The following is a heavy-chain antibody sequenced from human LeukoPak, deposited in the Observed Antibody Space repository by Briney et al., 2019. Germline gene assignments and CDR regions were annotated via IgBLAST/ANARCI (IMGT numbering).Heavy chain of an antibody. CDR3: AKGRGAAFDY. J-gene: IGHJ4*02. Sequence: GGSLRPSCAASGFTFSSYGMHWVRQAPGKGLEWVAVISYDGSNKYYADSVKGRFTISRDNSKNTLYLQMNSLRAEDTAVYYCAKGRGAAFDYWGQGTLVTVSS. CDR2: ISYDGSNK. D-gene: IGHD3-10*01. V-gene: IGHV3-30*18. CDR1: GFTFSSYG.